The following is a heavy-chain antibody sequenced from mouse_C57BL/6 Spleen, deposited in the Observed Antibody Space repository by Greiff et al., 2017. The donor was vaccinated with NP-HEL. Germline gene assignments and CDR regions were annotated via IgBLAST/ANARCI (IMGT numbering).Heavy chain of an antibody. CDR3: ARARITTVVATRYFDV. J-gene: IGHJ1*03. Sequence: EVKLVESGGGLVKPGGSLKLSCAASGFTFSSYAMSWVRQTPEKRLEWVATISDGGSYTYYPDNVKGRFTISRDNAKNNLYLQMSHLKSEDTAMYYCARARITTVVATRYFDVWGTGTTVTVSS. CDR2: ISDGGSYT. V-gene: IGHV5-4*03. D-gene: IGHD1-1*01. CDR1: GFTFSSYA.